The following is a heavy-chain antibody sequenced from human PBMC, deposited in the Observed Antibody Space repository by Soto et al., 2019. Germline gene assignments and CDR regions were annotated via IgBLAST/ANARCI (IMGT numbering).Heavy chain of an antibody. CDR1: GYTFTSYY. D-gene: IGHD6-6*01. Sequence: ASVKVSCKASGYTFTSYYMHWVRQAPGQGLEWMGIINPSGGSTSYAQKFQGRVTMTRDTSTSTVYMELSSLRSEDTAVYCFARDSISGYNWFEPWGEGTLVTVSS. CDR3: ARDSISGYNWFEP. V-gene: IGHV1-46*01. CDR2: INPSGGST. J-gene: IGHJ5*02.